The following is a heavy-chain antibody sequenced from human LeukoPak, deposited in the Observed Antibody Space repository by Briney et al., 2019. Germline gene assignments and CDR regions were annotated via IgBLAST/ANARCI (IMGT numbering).Heavy chain of an antibody. D-gene: IGHD4-23*01. V-gene: IGHV3-7*03. CDR3: ARDYGGNPY. Sequence: GGSLRLSCVVSGLSISHYWMTWVRQAPGKGLEWVANISIGGSEKNYLDSVKGRFTISRDNAKNSLYLQMNNLRAEDTAVYFCARDYGGNPYWGQGTLVTVSS. CDR1: GLSISHYW. CDR2: ISIGGSEK. J-gene: IGHJ4*02.